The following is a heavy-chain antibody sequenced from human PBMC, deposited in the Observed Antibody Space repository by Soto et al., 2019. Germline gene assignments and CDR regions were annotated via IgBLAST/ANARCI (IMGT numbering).Heavy chain of an antibody. D-gene: IGHD6-19*01. J-gene: IGHJ4*02. Sequence: ESGGGPVRPGGSLKLSCAASGFNFITYSLSWVRQAPGKGLEWVASISSSAVYIDYADSVKGRFTISRDNANNSLYLQMNSLRVEDTAIYYCVRGTSAWRGMDYWGQGTLVTVSS. V-gene: IGHV3-21*01. CDR1: GFNFITYS. CDR3: VRGTSAWRGMDY. CDR2: ISSSAVYI.